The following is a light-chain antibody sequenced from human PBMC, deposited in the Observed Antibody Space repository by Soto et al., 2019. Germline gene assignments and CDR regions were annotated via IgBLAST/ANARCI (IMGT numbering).Light chain of an antibody. Sequence: QSALTQPASVSGSPGKSITLSCTGTSSHIGSYNYVSWYQQHPGQAPTLMIYDVTNRPSGVSNRFSGSKSVNTASLTISWLQAEDEADYYCLSPRSSSFYVFGTGTKLTVL. V-gene: IGLV2-14*03. CDR2: DVT. CDR3: LSPRSSSFYV. CDR1: SSHIGSYNY. J-gene: IGLJ1*01.